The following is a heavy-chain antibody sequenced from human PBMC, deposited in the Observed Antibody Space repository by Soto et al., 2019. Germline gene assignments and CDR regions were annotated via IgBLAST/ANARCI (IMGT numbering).Heavy chain of an antibody. CDR3: ARDRGYCSGGSCWTHFDY. Sequence: QVQLVQSGAEVKKPGASVKVSCKASGYTFTSYGISWVRQAPGQGLEWMGWISAYNGNTNYAQKLQGRVTMTTDTSTSTVYMELRSLRSDDTAVYYCARDRGYCSGGSCWTHFDYWGQGTLVTVSS. D-gene: IGHD2-15*01. CDR2: ISAYNGNT. CDR1: GYTFTSYG. V-gene: IGHV1-18*01. J-gene: IGHJ4*02.